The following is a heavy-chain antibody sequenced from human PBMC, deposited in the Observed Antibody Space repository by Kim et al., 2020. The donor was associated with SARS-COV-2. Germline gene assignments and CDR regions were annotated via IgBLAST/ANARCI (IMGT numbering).Heavy chain of an antibody. CDR1: GFTFSSYG. D-gene: IGHD6-19*01. Sequence: GGSLRLSCAASGFTFSSYGMHWVRQAPGKGLEWVAVIWYDGSNKYYADSVKGRFTISRDNSKNTLYLQMNSLRAEDTAVYYCARDHRGSFPEYFDYWGQGTLVTVSS. CDR3: ARDHRGSFPEYFDY. V-gene: IGHV3-33*01. CDR2: IWYDGSNK. J-gene: IGHJ4*02.